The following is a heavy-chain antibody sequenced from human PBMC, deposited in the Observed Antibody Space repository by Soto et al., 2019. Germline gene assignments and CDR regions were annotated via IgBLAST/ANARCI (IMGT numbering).Heavy chain of an antibody. V-gene: IGHV4-59*01. D-gene: IGHD3-10*01. CDR1: GGSISSYY. CDR3: ARVWGGGFDF. J-gene: IGHJ3*01. Sequence: PSGTLSLTCTVSGGSISSYYWSWIRQPPGKGLEWIGYIYYSASTNYSPSLKSRVTISVDTSKNQFSLKLSSVTAADTAVYYCARVWGGGFDFWGQGTMVTVSS. CDR2: IYYSAST.